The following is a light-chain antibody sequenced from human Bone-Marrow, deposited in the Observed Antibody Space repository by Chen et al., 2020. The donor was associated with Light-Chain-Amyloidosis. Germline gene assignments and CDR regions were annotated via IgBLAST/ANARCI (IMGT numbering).Light chain of an antibody. CDR2: GTT. Sequence: QSVLTQPPSVSGAPRQRLTISCPGSSSNIGANYDVHWYQQLPGTAPKLLIFGTTNRPSGVPDRFSGSKSGTSASLAITGLQAEDEADYYCQSYDRSLSGSVFGGGTKLTVL. J-gene: IGLJ3*02. CDR1: SSNIGANYD. V-gene: IGLV1-40*01. CDR3: QSYDRSLSGSV.